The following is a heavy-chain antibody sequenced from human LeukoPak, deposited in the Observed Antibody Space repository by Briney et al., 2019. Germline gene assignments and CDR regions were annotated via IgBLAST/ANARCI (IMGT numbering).Heavy chain of an antibody. J-gene: IGHJ4*01. CDR3: AKDLSVKIASTPDYYFDC. V-gene: IGHV3-30*02. CDR2: IRFDGGNT. Sequence: PGGSLRLSCAASGFSFSSYGMHWVRQAPGKGLEWVAFIRFDGGNTYYADSVRGRFTISRDNSRNTLSLQMNGLRLEDTAVYFCAKDLSVKIASTPDYYFDCWGHGILVTVSS. CDR1: GFSFSSYG. D-gene: IGHD4/OR15-4a*01.